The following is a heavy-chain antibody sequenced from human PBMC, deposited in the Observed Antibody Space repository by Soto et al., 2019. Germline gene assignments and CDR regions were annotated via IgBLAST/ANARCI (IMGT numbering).Heavy chain of an antibody. D-gene: IGHD3-3*01. CDR1: GFTFSSYS. Sequence: EVQLVESGGGLVQPGGSLRLSCAASGFTFSSYSMNWVRQAPGKGLEWVSYISSSSSTIYYADSVKGRFTISRDNAKNSLYLQMNSLRDEDTAVYYCASGYYDFWSGYHRNNWFDPWGQGTLVTVSS. J-gene: IGHJ5*02. CDR3: ASGYYDFWSGYHRNNWFDP. V-gene: IGHV3-48*02. CDR2: ISSSSSTI.